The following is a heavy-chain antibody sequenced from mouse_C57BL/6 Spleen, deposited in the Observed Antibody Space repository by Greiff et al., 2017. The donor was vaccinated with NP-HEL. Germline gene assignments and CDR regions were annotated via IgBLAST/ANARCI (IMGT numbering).Heavy chain of an antibody. D-gene: IGHD2-5*01. CDR1: GFSLTSYG. Sequence: QVQLKQSGPGLVQPSQSLSITCTVSGFSLTSYGVHWVRQSPGKGLEWLGVIWSGGSTDYNAAFISRLSISKDNSKSQVFFKMNSLQADDTAIYYCARTFYYSNYAGYAMDYWGQGTSVTVSS. CDR3: ARTFYYSNYAGYAMDY. CDR2: IWSGGST. J-gene: IGHJ4*01. V-gene: IGHV2-2*01.